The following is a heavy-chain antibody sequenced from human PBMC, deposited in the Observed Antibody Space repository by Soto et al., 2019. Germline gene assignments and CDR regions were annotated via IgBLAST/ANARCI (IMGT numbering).Heavy chain of an antibody. CDR3: ARHSYYDFWSGYYAKDYYGMDV. Sequence: SETLSLTCTVSGGSISSSSYYWGWIRQPPGKGLEWIGSIYYSGSTYYNPSLKSRVTISVDTSKNQFSLKLSSMTAADTAVYYCARHSYYDFWSGYYAKDYYGMDVWGQGTTVTVSS. CDR1: GGSISSSSYY. J-gene: IGHJ6*02. D-gene: IGHD3-3*01. V-gene: IGHV4-39*01. CDR2: IYYSGST.